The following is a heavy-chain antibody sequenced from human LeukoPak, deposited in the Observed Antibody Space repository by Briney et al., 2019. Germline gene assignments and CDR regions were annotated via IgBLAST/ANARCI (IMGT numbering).Heavy chain of an antibody. CDR3: VRVGFTTSWSNFDY. CDR1: GYNFPAYF. CDR2: INPNGGDT. V-gene: IGHV1-2*06. Sequence: ASVKVSCKAAGYNFPAYFMHWVRQAPGQGLEWMGRINPNGGDTNYAQKFQDRVTMASDTSISTAYMELNSLMSDDTAVYYCVRVGFTTSWSNFDYWGQGTLVTVSS. D-gene: IGHD2-2*01. J-gene: IGHJ4*02.